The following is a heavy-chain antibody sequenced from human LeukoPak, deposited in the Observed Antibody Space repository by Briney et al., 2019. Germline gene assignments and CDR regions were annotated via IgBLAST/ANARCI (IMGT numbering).Heavy chain of an antibody. CDR3: ARGSQYYYESSGYYSHDY. D-gene: IGHD3-22*01. V-gene: IGHV4-34*01. CDR2: INYCGST. J-gene: IGHJ4*02. CDR1: GGSFSGYY. Sequence: SETLSLTCAVYGGSFSGYYWSWIRQPPGKGLEWIGEINYCGSTNYNPSLKSRVTISVDTSKNQFSLKLSSVTAADTAVYYCARGSQYYYESSGYYSHDYWGQGTLVTVSS.